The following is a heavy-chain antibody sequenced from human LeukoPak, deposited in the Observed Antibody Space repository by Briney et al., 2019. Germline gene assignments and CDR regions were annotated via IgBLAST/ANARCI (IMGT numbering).Heavy chain of an antibody. D-gene: IGHD1-26*01. CDR1: GFTFTNYA. CDR2: ISGSGGST. CDR3: ARGVGVVGAPPDY. V-gene: IGHV3-23*01. J-gene: IGHJ4*02. Sequence: GGSLRLSCAASGFTFTNYAMSWVRQAPGKGLEWVSAISGSGGSTYYADSVKGRFTISRDNSKNTLYLQMNSLRAEDTAVYYCARGVGVVGAPPDYWGQGTLVTVSS.